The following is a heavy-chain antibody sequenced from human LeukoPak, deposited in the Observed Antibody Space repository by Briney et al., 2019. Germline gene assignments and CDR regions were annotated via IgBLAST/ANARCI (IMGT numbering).Heavy chain of an antibody. V-gene: IGHV3-7*01. CDR1: GFTFSSYW. J-gene: IGHJ6*03. Sequence: PGGSLRLSCAASGFTFSSYWMSWVRQAPGKGLEWVANIKQDGSEKYYVDSVKGRSTISRDNAKNSLYLQMNSLRAEDTAVYYCARDWVGYSSSWYLGHYYYYYMDVWGKGTTVTVSS. CDR3: ARDWVGYSSSWYLGHYYYYYMDV. CDR2: IKQDGSEK. D-gene: IGHD6-13*01.